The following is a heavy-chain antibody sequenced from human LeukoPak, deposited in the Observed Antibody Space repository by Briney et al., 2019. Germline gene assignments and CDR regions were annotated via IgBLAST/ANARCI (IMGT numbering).Heavy chain of an antibody. Sequence: GGSLRLSCAASGFSLSPYYVNWVRQAPGKGLEWVSCISSGSTYIFYADSVRGRFAISRDNAKNSLYLQMNSLRADDTAVYYCVRENHGSFDYWGQGSLVTVSS. CDR2: ISSGSTYI. J-gene: IGHJ4*02. D-gene: IGHD1-14*01. CDR3: VRENHGSFDY. CDR1: GFSLSPYY. V-gene: IGHV3-21*01.